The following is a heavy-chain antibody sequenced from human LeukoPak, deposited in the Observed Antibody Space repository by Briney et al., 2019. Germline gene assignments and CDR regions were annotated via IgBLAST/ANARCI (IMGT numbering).Heavy chain of an antibody. D-gene: IGHD6-13*01. V-gene: IGHV3-30*04. Sequence: PGGSLRLSCEASRFTFRSYAIHWVRQAPGKGLEWVALISYDGSSKYYADSVKGRFTISRDNSKNTLYLQMDSLRAEDTAVYYCARVTWLSAAGTEGNFDYWGQGTLVTVSS. J-gene: IGHJ4*02. CDR2: ISYDGSSK. CDR1: RFTFRSYA. CDR3: ARVTWLSAAGTEGNFDY.